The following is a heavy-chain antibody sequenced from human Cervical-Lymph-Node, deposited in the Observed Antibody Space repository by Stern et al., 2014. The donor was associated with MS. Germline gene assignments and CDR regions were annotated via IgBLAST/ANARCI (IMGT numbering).Heavy chain of an antibody. V-gene: IGHV1-2*06. CDR1: GYTFTDYY. CDR2: INPKTGGT. D-gene: IGHD2-2*01. J-gene: IGHJ3*02. Sequence: QVRLVQSGAEMKRPGTSMKVSCKASGYTFTDYYMHWVRQAPGQGLQWMGRINPKTGGTNYTEAFQGRVTMARDTSSSTGYMVLSSLRSDDTAVYYCAREIHPAIAFDIWGQGTVVTVSS. CDR3: AREIHPAIAFDI.